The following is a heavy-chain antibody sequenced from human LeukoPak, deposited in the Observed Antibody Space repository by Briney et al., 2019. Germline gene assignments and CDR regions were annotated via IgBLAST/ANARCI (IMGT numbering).Heavy chain of an antibody. CDR3: APGLRSTGPN. V-gene: IGHV3-48*02. J-gene: IGHJ4*02. CDR1: GFTFSSYS. Sequence: PGGSLRLSCAASGFTFSSYSMNWVRQAPGKGLEWVSYISSSSSLIKYADSVKGRFTISRDNAKNSLDLQMNSLRDEDTAIYYCAPGLRSTGPNWGQGTLVTVSS. CDR2: ISSSSSLI.